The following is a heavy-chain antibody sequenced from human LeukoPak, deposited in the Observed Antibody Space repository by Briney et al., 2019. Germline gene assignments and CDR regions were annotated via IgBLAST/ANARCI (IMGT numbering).Heavy chain of an antibody. J-gene: IGHJ4*02. V-gene: IGHV4-38-2*02. Sequence: SETLSLTCSVSGDSVGSPYYWGWVRPPPGKGLEWIASIFHSGYTYQNPSLKSRVTLSVDTSRNQFSLKLTSVTAAETALYYCARAVTGEPDYFDFWGQGTLVTVSS. CDR1: GDSVGSPYY. CDR3: ARAVTGEPDYFDF. D-gene: IGHD4-17*01. CDR2: IFHSGYT.